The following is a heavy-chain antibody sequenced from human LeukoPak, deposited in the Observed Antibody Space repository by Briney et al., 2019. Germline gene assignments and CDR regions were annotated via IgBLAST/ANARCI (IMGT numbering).Heavy chain of an antibody. CDR2: INPSGGST. CDR1: GYTFTSYY. D-gene: IGHD2-2*01. Sequence: ASVKVSCKASGYTFTSYYMHWVRQAPGQGLEWMGLINPSGGSTSYAQKFQGRVTMTRDTSTSTVYMELSSLRSEDTAVYYCARDYVVPAAMSHPTTIGWFDRWGQGTLVTVSS. V-gene: IGHV1-46*01. CDR3: ARDYVVPAAMSHPTTIGWFDR. J-gene: IGHJ5*02.